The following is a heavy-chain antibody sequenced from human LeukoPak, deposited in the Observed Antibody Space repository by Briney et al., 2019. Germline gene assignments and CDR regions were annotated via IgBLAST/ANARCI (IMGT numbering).Heavy chain of an antibody. CDR1: GFTFSSYW. V-gene: IGHV3-7*01. CDR2: IKQDGSEN. Sequence: GGSLRLSCAASGFTFSSYWMSWVRQAPGKGLEWVANIKQDGSENYYVDSVKGRFTVSRDDAKNSLYLQMNSLRAEDTAVYYCARDMSGSYWDAFDIWGQGTMVTVSS. D-gene: IGHD1-26*01. CDR3: ARDMSGSYWDAFDI. J-gene: IGHJ3*02.